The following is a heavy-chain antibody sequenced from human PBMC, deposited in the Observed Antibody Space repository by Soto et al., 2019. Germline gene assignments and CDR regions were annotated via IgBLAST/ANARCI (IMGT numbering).Heavy chain of an antibody. CDR2: IPYDGSHQ. D-gene: IGHD3-3*01. Sequence: QVHLVESGGGVVQPGRSLRLSCAASGFTFSSHGMHWIRQAPGKGLEWVAVIPYDGSHQYYADSVKGRFSISRDNSKNTLYLLMNSLRAEDTAVYYCAKLRVLEWEVQESDYWGQGTLVSVSS. V-gene: IGHV3-30*18. CDR3: AKLRVLEWEVQESDY. CDR1: GFTFSSHG. J-gene: IGHJ4*02.